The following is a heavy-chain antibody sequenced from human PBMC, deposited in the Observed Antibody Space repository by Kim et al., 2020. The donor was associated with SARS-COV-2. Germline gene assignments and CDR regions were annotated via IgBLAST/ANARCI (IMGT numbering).Heavy chain of an antibody. V-gene: IGHV1-58*01. CDR1: GFTFGTSA. CDR2: IVVGSGDT. D-gene: IGHD5-12*01. Sequence: SVKVSCKAAGFTFGTSAVQWVRQARGQRLEWIGWIVVGSGDTNKPQMLQERVTITRDMSTSTAYMELRSLRSEDTAVYYCAAGLAEDIVCMNYYYYGLD. J-gene: IGHJ6*01. CDR3: AAGLAEDIVCMNYYYYGLD.